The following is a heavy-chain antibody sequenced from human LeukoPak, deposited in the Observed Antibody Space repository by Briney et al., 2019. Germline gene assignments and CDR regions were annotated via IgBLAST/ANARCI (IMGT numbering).Heavy chain of an antibody. CDR3: ARGDYYDSSGYYYFDY. J-gene: IGHJ4*02. Sequence: ASVKVSCKASGGTFSSYNISWVRQAPGQGLEWMGRIIPILGIANYAQKFQGRVTITADKSTSTAYMELSSLRSEDTAVYYCARGDYYDSSGYYYFDYWGQGTLVTVSS. CDR2: IIPILGIA. CDR1: GGTFSSYN. D-gene: IGHD3-22*01. V-gene: IGHV1-69*02.